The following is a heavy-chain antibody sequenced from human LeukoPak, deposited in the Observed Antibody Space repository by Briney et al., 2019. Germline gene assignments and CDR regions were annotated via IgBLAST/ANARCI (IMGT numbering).Heavy chain of an antibody. Sequence: GGSLRPSCAASGFIFSGYAMHWVRQAPGKGLEWVAFISYDGSNEYYADSVKGRFTISRDNSKNTLYLQMNSLRAEDTAVYYCARVTYSNGRYFDYWGQGTLVTVSS. CDR2: ISYDGSNE. D-gene: IGHD3-22*01. J-gene: IGHJ4*02. V-gene: IGHV3-30*04. CDR1: GFIFSGYA. CDR3: ARVTYSNGRYFDY.